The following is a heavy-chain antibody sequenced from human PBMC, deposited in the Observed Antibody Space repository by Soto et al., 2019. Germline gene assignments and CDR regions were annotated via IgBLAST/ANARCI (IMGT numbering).Heavy chain of an antibody. Sequence: EVQLVESGGGLVQVGGSLRLSCAVSGLSVRDNYVTWVRQAPGKGLEWVSVIYAAGHTYYPDSVKGRIIISRDKPENTVSLQINSLRDEDTALYYCEKATVTPGTYYFDVWGQGTKVTVSS. D-gene: IGHD4-17*01. CDR3: EKATVTPGTYYFDV. CDR2: IYAAGHT. CDR1: GLSVRDNY. V-gene: IGHV3-66*01. J-gene: IGHJ4*02.